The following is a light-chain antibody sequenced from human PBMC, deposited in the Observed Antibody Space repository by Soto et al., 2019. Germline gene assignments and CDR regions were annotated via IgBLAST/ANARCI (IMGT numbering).Light chain of an antibody. V-gene: IGLV2-14*01. CDR1: SSDIGTYEY. CDR3: NSMTTSTSTRFV. CDR2: EVN. J-gene: IGLJ1*01. Sequence: QSALTQPASVSGSPGQSITISCAGSSSDIGTYEYVSWYQQYPGKAPKLMIYEVNYRPSGVSNRFSGSKSGNTASLTISGLQAEDEGDYYCNSMTTSTSTRFVCGTGTKLTVL.